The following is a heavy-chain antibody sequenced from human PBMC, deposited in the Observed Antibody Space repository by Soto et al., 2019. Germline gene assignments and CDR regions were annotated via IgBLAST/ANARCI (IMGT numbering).Heavy chain of an antibody. CDR3: ARGGGCSGGSCNFDY. D-gene: IGHD2-15*01. Sequence: EVQLVESGGGLVQPGGSLRLSCAASGFTFSSYSMNWVRQAPGQGLEWVSYISSSSSTIYYADSVKGRLTISRDNAKNSLYLQMNSLRAEDTAVYYCARGGGCSGGSCNFDYWGQGTLVTVSS. J-gene: IGHJ4*02. CDR1: GFTFSSYS. CDR2: ISSSSSTI. V-gene: IGHV3-48*01.